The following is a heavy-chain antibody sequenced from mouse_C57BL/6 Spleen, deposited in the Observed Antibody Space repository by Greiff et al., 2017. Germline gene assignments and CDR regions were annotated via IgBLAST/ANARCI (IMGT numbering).Heavy chain of an antibody. D-gene: IGHD2-3*01. CDR3: ARSMARYYAMDY. Sequence: QVQLKESGPGLVQPSQSLSITCTVSGFSLTSYGVHWVRQSPGKGLEWLGVIWSGGSTDDNAAFISRLSISKDNSKSQVFFKMNSLQADDTAIYYCARSMARYYAMDYWGQGTSVTVSS. J-gene: IGHJ4*01. CDR1: GFSLTSYG. CDR2: IWSGGST. V-gene: IGHV2-2*01.